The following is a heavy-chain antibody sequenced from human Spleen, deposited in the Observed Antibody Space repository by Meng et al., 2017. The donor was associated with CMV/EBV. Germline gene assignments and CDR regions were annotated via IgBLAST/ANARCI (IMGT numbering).Heavy chain of an antibody. D-gene: IGHD4-23*01. CDR2: INPNSGGT. Sequence: ASGSTFTGYYMHWVRQAPGQGLEWMGRINPNSGGTNYAQKFQGRVTMTRDTSISTAYMELSRLRSDDTAVYYCARAANYGGNEVPDYWGQGTLVTVSS. CDR1: GSTFTGYY. CDR3: ARAANYGGNEVPDY. J-gene: IGHJ4*02. V-gene: IGHV1-2*06.